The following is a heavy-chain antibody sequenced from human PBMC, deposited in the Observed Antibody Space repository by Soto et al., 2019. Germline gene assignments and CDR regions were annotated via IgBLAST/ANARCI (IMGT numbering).Heavy chain of an antibody. CDR3: ARARIGVAGFFDY. V-gene: IGHV3-66*01. D-gene: IGHD6-19*01. CDR2: IYADGTT. Sequence: GGSLRLSCAASGFTVSSNYMSWVRQAPGKGLEWVSVIYADGTTLYTDSVKGRFTFYRDNSKNTLYLQMNRLTAEDTAVYYCARARIGVAGFFDYWGQGTLDTVSS. J-gene: IGHJ4*02. CDR1: GFTVSSNY.